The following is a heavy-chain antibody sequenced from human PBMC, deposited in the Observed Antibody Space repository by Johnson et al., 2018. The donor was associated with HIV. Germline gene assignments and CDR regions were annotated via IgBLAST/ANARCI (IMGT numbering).Heavy chain of an antibody. V-gene: IGHV3-30*04. J-gene: IGHJ3*02. Sequence: QVQLVESGGGVVQPGRSLRLSCAASGFTFSSYAMHWVRQAPGKGLEWVAVISYDGSNKYYADSVKGRFTISRDNYKNTLYLQMSSLRAEDTAVYYCARDRVPAAIGLAYRGAFDIWGQGTMVTVSS. D-gene: IGHD2-2*02. CDR1: GFTFSSYA. CDR2: ISYDGSNK. CDR3: ARDRVPAAIGLAYRGAFDI.